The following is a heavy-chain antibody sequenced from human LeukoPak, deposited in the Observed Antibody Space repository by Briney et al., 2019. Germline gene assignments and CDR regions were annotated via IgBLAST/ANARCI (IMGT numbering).Heavy chain of an antibody. Sequence: SQTLSLTCVVSSDSVSSKNSAWNWIRQSPSRGLELLGRTFDRANWYKEYEESMEGRMAFSQDTSKNEYSLDLTSVTPGDTAVYYCARDFGTTGWHTFVYWGQGTLVAVSS. CDR3: ARDFGTTGWHTFVY. J-gene: IGHJ4*02. D-gene: IGHD1-14*01. V-gene: IGHV6-1*01. CDR2: TFDRANWYK. CDR1: SDSVSSKNSA.